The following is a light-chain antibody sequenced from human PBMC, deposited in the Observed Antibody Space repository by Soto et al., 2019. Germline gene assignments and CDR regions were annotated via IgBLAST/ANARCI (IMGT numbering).Light chain of an antibody. CDR3: QQRSNWAPT. CDR1: QSVSND. J-gene: IGKJ1*01. Sequence: EIVLTQSPATLSLSPGERATRSCRASQSVSNDFAWYQQKPGQAPRLLIYDASTRATGIPARFSGSGSGTDFTLTITSLEPEDFAVYYCQQRSNWAPTFGQGTKVEI. CDR2: DAS. V-gene: IGKV3-11*01.